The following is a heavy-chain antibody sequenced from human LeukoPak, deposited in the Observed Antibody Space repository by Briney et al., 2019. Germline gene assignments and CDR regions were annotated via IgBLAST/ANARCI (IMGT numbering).Heavy chain of an antibody. CDR3: ASTQY. CDR2: IKSKTDGGTT. J-gene: IGHJ4*02. Sequence: GGSLRLSCAASEFTFSNAWMNWVRQAPGKGLEWVGRIKSKTDGGTTDYAAPVKGRFSISRDDSKNTLFLQMDSLKAEDTAMYYCASTQYWGQGTLVTVSS. V-gene: IGHV3-15*01. CDR1: EFTFSNAW.